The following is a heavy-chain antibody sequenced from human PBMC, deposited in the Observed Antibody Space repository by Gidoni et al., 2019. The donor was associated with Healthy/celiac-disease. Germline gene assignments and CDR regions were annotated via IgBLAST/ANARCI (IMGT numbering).Heavy chain of an antibody. J-gene: IGHJ5*02. D-gene: IGHD6-13*01. CDR3: ARQRTGGQQLVSQRFDP. CDR2: NYYSRST. CDR1: GGSISSSSYH. V-gene: IGHV4-39*01. Sequence: QLQLQESGPGLVTPSETLSLTCTVSGGSISSSSYHWGWIRQPPGKGLEWIVSNYYSRSTYYNPSLKGRVTISVDTSKNQFSLKLSSVAAADTAVYYCARQRTGGQQLVSQRFDPWGQGTLVTVSS.